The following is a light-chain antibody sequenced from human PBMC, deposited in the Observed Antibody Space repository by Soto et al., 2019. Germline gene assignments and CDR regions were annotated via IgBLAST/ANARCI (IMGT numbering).Light chain of an antibody. CDR3: QQYNNWPPIT. CDR1: QSVSSN. CDR2: GAS. V-gene: IGKV3-15*01. Sequence: ENVLKHSPGTLSLYPGERATLSCRASQSVSSNLAWYQQKPGQAPRLLIYGASTRATGIPARFSGSGSGTEFTLTISSLQSEDFAVYYCQQYNNWPPITFGQGTRLEIK. J-gene: IGKJ5*01.